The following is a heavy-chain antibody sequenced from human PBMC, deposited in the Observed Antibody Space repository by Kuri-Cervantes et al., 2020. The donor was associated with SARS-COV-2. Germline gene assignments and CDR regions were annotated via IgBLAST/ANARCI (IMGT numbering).Heavy chain of an antibody. Sequence: ASVKVSCKASGYTFTSYGISWVRQAPGQGLEWMGWISAYNGNTNYAQKLQGRVTMTTDTSTSTAYMELRSLRSDDTAVYYCARDLEFLEWLLPSLLDYWGQGILVTVSS. CDR3: ARDLEFLEWLLPSLLDY. D-gene: IGHD3-3*01. CDR2: ISAYNGNT. J-gene: IGHJ4*02. CDR1: GYTFTSYG. V-gene: IGHV1-18*01.